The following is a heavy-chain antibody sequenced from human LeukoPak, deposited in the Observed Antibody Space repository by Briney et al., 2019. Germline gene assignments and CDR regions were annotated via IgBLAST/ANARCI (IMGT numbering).Heavy chain of an antibody. CDR1: GYSFTSYW. CDR3: ASLEYSSSSGNDAFDI. V-gene: IGHV5-51*01. Sequence: GESLKIPCKGSGYSFTSYWIGWVRQMPGKGLEWMGIIYPGDSDTRYSPPFQGQVTISADKSISTAYLQWSSLKASDTAMYYCASLEYSSSSGNDAFDIWGQGTMVTVSS. J-gene: IGHJ3*02. CDR2: IYPGDSDT. D-gene: IGHD6-6*01.